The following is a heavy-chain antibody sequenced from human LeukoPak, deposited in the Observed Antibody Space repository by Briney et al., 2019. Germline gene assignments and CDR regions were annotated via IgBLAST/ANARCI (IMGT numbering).Heavy chain of an antibody. D-gene: IGHD2-2*02. Sequence: GESLKISCQGSGYTFVHYWIAWVRQMPGKGLEFVGMMYPDDSETKYSPSFQGQVTISADKSISTAYLQWSSLKASDTAMYYCARPGSDCSSTSCYISSDAFDIWGQGTMVTVSS. J-gene: IGHJ3*02. CDR3: ARPGSDCSSTSCYISSDAFDI. CDR2: MYPDDSET. V-gene: IGHV5-51*01. CDR1: GYTFVHYW.